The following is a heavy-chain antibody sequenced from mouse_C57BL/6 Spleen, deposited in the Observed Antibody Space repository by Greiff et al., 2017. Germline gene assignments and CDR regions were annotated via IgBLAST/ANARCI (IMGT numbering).Heavy chain of an antibody. J-gene: IGHJ4*01. V-gene: IGHV5-16*01. D-gene: IGHD4-1*01. CDR3: ARAKLGDYAMDY. CDR1: GFTFSDYY. Sequence: EVQVVESEGGLVQPGSSMKLSCTASGFTFSDYYMAWVRQVPEKGLEWVANINYDGSSTYYLDSLKSRFIISRDNAKNILYLQMSSLKSEDTATYYCARAKLGDYAMDYWGQGTSVTVSS. CDR2: INYDGSST.